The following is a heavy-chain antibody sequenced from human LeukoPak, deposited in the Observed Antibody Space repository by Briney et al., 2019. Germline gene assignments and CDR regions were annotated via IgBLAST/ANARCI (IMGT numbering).Heavy chain of an antibody. CDR3: ARDDPYCGGDCYAFDT. CDR1: GGSISSFY. V-gene: IGHV4-59*01. Sequence: SETLSLTCTVSGGSISSFYWSWIRPPPGKGLEWIGYIYYSGSNNYNPSLKSRVTISVDTSKNQFSLKLSSVTAADTAVYYCARDDPYCGGDCYAFDTWGQGTMVTVSS. J-gene: IGHJ3*02. D-gene: IGHD2-21*02. CDR2: IYYSGSN.